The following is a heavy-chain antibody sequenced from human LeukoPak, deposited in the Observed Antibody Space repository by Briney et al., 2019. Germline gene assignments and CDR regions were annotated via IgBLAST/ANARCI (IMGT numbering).Heavy chain of an antibody. Sequence: ASVKVSCKASGYTFTAYYIHWVRQAPGQGLEWIGLINPNTGVTKFAQRFRGRVTMSRDTSISTAYMELNRLTSDDTAVYYCARGDYGRADPWGQGSLVTVSS. J-gene: IGHJ5*02. CDR2: INPNTGVT. D-gene: IGHD4-17*01. CDR1: GYTFTAYY. CDR3: ARGDYGRADP. V-gene: IGHV1-2*02.